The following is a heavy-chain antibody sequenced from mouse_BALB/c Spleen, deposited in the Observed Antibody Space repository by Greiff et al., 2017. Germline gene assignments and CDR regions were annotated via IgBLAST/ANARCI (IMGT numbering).Heavy chain of an antibody. Sequence: DVMLVESGGGLVKPGGSLKLSCAASGFTFSSYTMSWVRQTPEKRLEWVATISSGGSYTYYPDSVKGRFTISRDNAKNTLYLQMSSLKSEDTAMYYCTSRYDGYFDYWGQGTTLTVSS. D-gene: IGHD2-3*01. CDR3: TSRYDGYFDY. V-gene: IGHV5-6-4*01. CDR1: GFTFSSYT. J-gene: IGHJ2*01. CDR2: ISSGGSYT.